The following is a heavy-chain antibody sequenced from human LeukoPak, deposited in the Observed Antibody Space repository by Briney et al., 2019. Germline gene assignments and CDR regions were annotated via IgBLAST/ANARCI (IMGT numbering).Heavy chain of an antibody. D-gene: IGHD6-19*01. CDR1: GFTFSSYW. J-gene: IGHJ4*02. CDR2: INSDGSSI. Sequence: GGSLRLSCAASGFTFSSYWMHWVRQAPGKGLVWVSRINSDGSSIIYADSVKGRFTISRDNAKNTLYLQMNSLRAEDTAVYYCARGMAGSSRFDNWGQGTLVTVSS. V-gene: IGHV3-74*01. CDR3: ARGMAGSSRFDN.